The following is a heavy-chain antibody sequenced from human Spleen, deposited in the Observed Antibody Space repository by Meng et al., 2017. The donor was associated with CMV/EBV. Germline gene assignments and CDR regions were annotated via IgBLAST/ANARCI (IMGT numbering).Heavy chain of an antibody. CDR2: INHSGST. CDR3: ARHSSYDSSGYYYARGYGMDV. V-gene: IGHV4-34*01. CDR1: GGSFSGYY. Sequence: SETLSLTCAVYGGSFSGYYWSWIRQPPGKGLEWIGEINHSGSTNYNPSLKSRVTISVDTSKNQFSLRLSSVTAADTAVYYCARHSSYDSSGYYYARGYGMDVWGQGTTVTVSS. D-gene: IGHD3-22*01. J-gene: IGHJ6*02.